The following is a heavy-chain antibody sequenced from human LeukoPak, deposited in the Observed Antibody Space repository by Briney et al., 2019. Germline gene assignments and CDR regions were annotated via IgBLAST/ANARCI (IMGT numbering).Heavy chain of an antibody. Sequence: GGSLRLSCAASGFTFSSYSMNWVRQAPGKGLEWVSSISSSSSYIYYADSVKGRFTLSRDNAKNSLYLQMNSLRAEDTAVYYCARDSHPRSSSGWNFDYWGQGTLVTVSS. V-gene: IGHV3-21*01. CDR2: ISSSSSYI. J-gene: IGHJ4*02. CDR3: ARDSHPRSSSGWNFDY. D-gene: IGHD6-19*01. CDR1: GFTFSSYS.